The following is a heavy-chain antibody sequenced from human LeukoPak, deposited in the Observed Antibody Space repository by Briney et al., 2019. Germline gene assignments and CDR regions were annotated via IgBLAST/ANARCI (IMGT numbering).Heavy chain of an antibody. Sequence: PGGSLRLSCAASGFIFSDYYMDWVRHAPGPGLDLVGRTRNKANSYTTEYGASVKGRFTISRDDSKNSLYLQMNSLKTEDTAVYYCARDLRGSGSSSYFDYWGQGTLVTVSS. J-gene: IGHJ4*02. CDR3: ARDLRGSGSSSYFDY. V-gene: IGHV3-72*01. D-gene: IGHD3-10*01. CDR1: GFIFSDYY. CDR2: TRNKANSYTT.